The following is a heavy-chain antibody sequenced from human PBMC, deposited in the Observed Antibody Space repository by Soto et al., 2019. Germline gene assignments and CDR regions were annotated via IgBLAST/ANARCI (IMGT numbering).Heavy chain of an antibody. CDR2: INAGNGNT. CDR1: GYTFTSYA. J-gene: IGHJ6*02. CDR3: ARGVGATTSYYYDGMDV. V-gene: IGHV1-3*01. Sequence: QVQLVQSGAEVKKPGASVKVSCKASGYTFTSYAMHWVRQAPGQRLEWMGWINAGNGNTKYSQKFQGRVTITRDTSASTAYMELSSLRSEDTAVYYCARGVGATTSYYYDGMDVWGQGTTVTVSS. D-gene: IGHD1-26*01.